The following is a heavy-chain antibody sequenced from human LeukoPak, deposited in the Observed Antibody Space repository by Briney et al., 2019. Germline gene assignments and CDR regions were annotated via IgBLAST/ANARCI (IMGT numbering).Heavy chain of an antibody. Sequence: GASVKVSCKASGYTFTGYYMHWVRQAPGQGLEWRGWINPNSGGTNYAQKFQGRVTMTRDTSISTGYMELSRLRSDDTAVYYCARARLVGATNWFDPWGQGTLVTVPS. D-gene: IGHD1-26*01. J-gene: IGHJ5*02. CDR1: GYTFTGYY. CDR3: ARARLVGATNWFDP. V-gene: IGHV1-2*02. CDR2: INPNSGGT.